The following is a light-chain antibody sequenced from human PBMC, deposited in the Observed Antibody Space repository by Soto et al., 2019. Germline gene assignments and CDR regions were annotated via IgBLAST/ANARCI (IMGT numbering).Light chain of an antibody. V-gene: IGKV3-15*01. J-gene: IGKJ4*01. Sequence: EIVLTQSPGTLSVSPGERATLSCRASQSIFSNLSWYQQKPGQAPRLLIYGASTRATGIPARFSGSGSGTDFTLTISSLQPEDFATYYCQQANSFPLTFGGGTKVDI. CDR3: QQANSFPLT. CDR1: QSIFSN. CDR2: GAS.